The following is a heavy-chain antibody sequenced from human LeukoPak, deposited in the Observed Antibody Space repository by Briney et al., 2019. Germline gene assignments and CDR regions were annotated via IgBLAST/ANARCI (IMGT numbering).Heavy chain of an antibody. CDR1: GFTFSSYS. Sequence: PGGSLRLSCAASGFTFSSYSMNWVRQAPGKGLEWVSSISSSSSYIYYADSVKGRFTISRDNAKNSLYLQMNSLRAEDTAVYYCARERLRFNRFDPWGQGTLVTVSS. CDR3: ARERLRFNRFDP. CDR2: ISSSSSYI. J-gene: IGHJ5*02. D-gene: IGHD4-17*01. V-gene: IGHV3-21*01.